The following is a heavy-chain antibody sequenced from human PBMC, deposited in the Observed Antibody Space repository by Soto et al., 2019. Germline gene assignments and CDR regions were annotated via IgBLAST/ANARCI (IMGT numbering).Heavy chain of an antibody. CDR3: ARALQYTVYGVADH. V-gene: IGHV3-7*05. D-gene: IGHD2-8*01. CDR1: GFTFSSYW. CDR2: IKQDGGEK. J-gene: IGHJ1*01. Sequence: EVQLVESGGGLVQPGGSLRLSCAASGFTFSSYWMSWVRQAPGKGLEWVANIKQDGGEKYYVDSVKGRFTISRDNAKKSMYVQMNSLRVEDTAVYYCARALQYTVYGVADHWGQGTLVTVSS.